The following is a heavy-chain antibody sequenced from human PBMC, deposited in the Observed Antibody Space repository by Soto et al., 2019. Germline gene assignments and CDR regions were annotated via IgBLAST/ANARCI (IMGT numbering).Heavy chain of an antibody. D-gene: IGHD3-3*01. CDR2: IYYSGST. CDR3: ARIRITIFCVVIDAFDI. J-gene: IGHJ3*02. CDR1: GGSISSSSYY. Sequence: QLQLQESGPGLVKPSETLSLTCTVSGGSISSSSYYWGWIRQPPGKGLEWIGSIYYSGSTYYNPSLKGRVTISVDTSKNQFSLKLSSVTAAVTAVYYCARIRITIFCVVIDAFDIWGQGTMVTVSS. V-gene: IGHV4-39*01.